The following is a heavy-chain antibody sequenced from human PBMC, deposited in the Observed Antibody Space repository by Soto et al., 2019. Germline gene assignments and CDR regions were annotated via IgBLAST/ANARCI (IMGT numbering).Heavy chain of an antibody. D-gene: IGHD3-9*01. CDR1: GYHLTSYG. V-gene: IGHV1-18*01. CDR3: ATTTGYSYYYYGMGV. Sequence: GAEVKKPGASVKVSCKASGYHLTSYGISWVRQAPGQGLEWMGWNSAYNGDTNYAQKFQGRGTLTTDTSTSTAYMELRSLRSDDTAVYYCATTTGYSYYYYGMGVWGQGTTVTVSS. J-gene: IGHJ6*02. CDR2: NSAYNGDT.